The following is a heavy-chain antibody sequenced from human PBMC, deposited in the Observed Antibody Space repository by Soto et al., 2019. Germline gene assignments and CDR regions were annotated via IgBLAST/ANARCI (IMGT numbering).Heavy chain of an antibody. Sequence: EAQLLESGGELIQPGGSLRLSCAASGFTYSSHGMGWVRQAPGKGLERIAGLSRGGGSTYYADSVKGRFTISRDNSKNTLDLIMNSLRVEDTALYYCARDGQYRTDGVDIWCQGTMVTVSS. CDR3: ARDGQYRTDGVDI. J-gene: IGHJ3*02. V-gene: IGHV3-23*01. CDR1: GFTYSSHG. CDR2: LSRGGGST. D-gene: IGHD5-12*01.